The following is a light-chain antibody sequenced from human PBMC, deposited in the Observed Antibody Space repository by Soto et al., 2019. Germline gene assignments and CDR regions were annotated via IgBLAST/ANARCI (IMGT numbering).Light chain of an antibody. CDR2: EVS. CDR3: SSYTSSTNYV. V-gene: IGLV2-14*01. CDR1: SIDIAPYNY. J-gene: IGLJ1*01. Sequence: QSVLTQPASVSGSPGQSPTISCTGTSIDIAPYNYVSWYQQHPGKAPKLIIYEVSYRPSGISNRFSGSKSGNTASLTISGLQAEDEADYYCSSYTSSTNYVFGTGTKVTVL.